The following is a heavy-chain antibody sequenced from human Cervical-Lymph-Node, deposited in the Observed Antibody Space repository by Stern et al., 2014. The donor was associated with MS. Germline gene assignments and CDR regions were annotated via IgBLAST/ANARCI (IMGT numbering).Heavy chain of an antibody. CDR3: AREQIPLRGGYLHP. CDR2: IHSGGST. Sequence: VQLVESGPGLVRPSQTLSLTCTVSGDSITSGTFYWSWIRQPAGKELEXIGRIHSGGSTKYNPSLKSRVTLSAATSRDHFSLKLPSVTAADTAVYYCAREQIPLRGGYLHPWGQGTLVIVSS. CDR1: GDSITSGTFY. V-gene: IGHV4-61*02. J-gene: IGHJ1*01. D-gene: IGHD1-14*01.